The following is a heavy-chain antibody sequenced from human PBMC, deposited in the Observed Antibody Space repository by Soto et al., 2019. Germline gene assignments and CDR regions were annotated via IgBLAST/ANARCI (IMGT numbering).Heavy chain of an antibody. D-gene: IGHD4-17*01. Sequence: PGESLKISCKGSGYSFTSYWIGWVRQMPGKGLEWMGIIYPGDSDTRYSPSFQGQVTISADKSISTAYLQWSSLKASDTAMYYCARQNGGEGYYYGMDVWGQGTTVTVSS. CDR1: GYSFTSYW. J-gene: IGHJ6*02. V-gene: IGHV5-51*01. CDR2: IYPGDSDT. CDR3: ARQNGGEGYYYGMDV.